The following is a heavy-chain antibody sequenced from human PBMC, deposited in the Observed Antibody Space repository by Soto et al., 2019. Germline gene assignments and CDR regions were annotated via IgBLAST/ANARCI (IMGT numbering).Heavy chain of an antibody. Sequence: GGSLRLSCAASGFTFSSYGMHWVRQAPGKGLEWVAVISYDGSNKYYADSVKGRFTISRDNSKNTLYLQMNSLRAEDTAVYYCAKDHRTSMITFGGVIAPFDYWGQGTLVTVSS. V-gene: IGHV3-30*18. CDR3: AKDHRTSMITFGGVIAPFDY. CDR1: GFTFSSYG. D-gene: IGHD3-16*02. J-gene: IGHJ4*02. CDR2: ISYDGSNK.